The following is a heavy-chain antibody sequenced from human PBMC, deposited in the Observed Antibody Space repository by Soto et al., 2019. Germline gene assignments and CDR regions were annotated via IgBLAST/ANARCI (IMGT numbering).Heavy chain of an antibody. CDR1: GYTFTSYG. D-gene: IGHD6-13*01. CDR3: ARAIKVAAAGRGLNYYYYYMDV. V-gene: IGHV1-18*01. Sequence: GASVKVSCKASGYTFTSYGISWVRQAPGQGLEWMGWISAYNGNTNYAQKLQGRVTMTTDTSTSTAYMELRSLRSDDTAVYYCARAIKVAAAGRGLNYYYYYMDVWGKGTTVTVSS. J-gene: IGHJ6*03. CDR2: ISAYNGNT.